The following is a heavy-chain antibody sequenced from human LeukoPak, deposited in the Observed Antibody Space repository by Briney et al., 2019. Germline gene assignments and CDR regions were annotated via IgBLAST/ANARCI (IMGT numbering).Heavy chain of an antibody. CDR3: ARDVGFGELLYWFDP. Sequence: SETLSLTCTVSGGSISSSSYYWGWIRQPPGKGLEWIGSIYTSGSTNYNPSLKSRVTMSVDTSKNQFSLKLSSVTAADTAVYYCARDVGFGELLYWFDPWGQGTLVTVSS. CDR2: IYTSGST. D-gene: IGHD3-10*01. V-gene: IGHV4-39*07. CDR1: GGSISSSSYY. J-gene: IGHJ5*02.